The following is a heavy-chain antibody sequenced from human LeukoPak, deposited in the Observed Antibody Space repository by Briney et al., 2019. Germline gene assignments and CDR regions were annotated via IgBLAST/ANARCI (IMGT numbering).Heavy chain of an antibody. CDR2: ISSGGSTI. CDR3: ARDRRDLYYDILTGNDY. CDR1: GFTFSDYY. D-gene: IGHD3-9*01. Sequence: GGSLRLSCAASGFTFSDYYMSWIRQAPGKGLEWVSYISSGGSTIYYADSVKGRFTISRDNAKNSLYLQMNSLRAEDTAVYYCARDRRDLYYDILTGNDYWGQGTLVTVSS. J-gene: IGHJ4*02. V-gene: IGHV3-11*01.